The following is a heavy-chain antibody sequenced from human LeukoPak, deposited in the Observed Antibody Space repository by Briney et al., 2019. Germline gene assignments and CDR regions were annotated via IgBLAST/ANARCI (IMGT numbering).Heavy chain of an antibody. CDR2: ISSSSSHI. J-gene: IGHJ3*02. V-gene: IGHV3-21*01. CDR3: ARDLIPDPGAFDI. Sequence: PGGSLRLSCAASGFTFSSYWMSWVRQAPGKGLEWVSSISSSSSHIYYADSVKGRFTISRDNAKNSLYLQMNSLRAEDTAVYYCARDLIPDPGAFDIWGQGTMVTVSS. CDR1: GFTFSSYW. D-gene: IGHD2-2*02.